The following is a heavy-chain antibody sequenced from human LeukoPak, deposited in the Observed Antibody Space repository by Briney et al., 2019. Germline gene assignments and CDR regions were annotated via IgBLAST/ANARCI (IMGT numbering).Heavy chain of an antibody. Sequence: GGSLRLSCTASGFTFGDYAMSWVRQAPGKGLEWVGFIRSKAYGGTTEYAASVKGRFTISRDDSKSIAYLQMNSLKTGDTAVYYCIAAAGKGYWGQGTLVTVSS. CDR1: GFTFGDYA. V-gene: IGHV3-49*04. CDR3: IAAAGKGY. D-gene: IGHD6-13*01. CDR2: IRSKAYGGTT. J-gene: IGHJ4*02.